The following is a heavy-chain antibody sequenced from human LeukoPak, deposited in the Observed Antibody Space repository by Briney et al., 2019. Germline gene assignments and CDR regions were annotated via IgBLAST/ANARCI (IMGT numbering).Heavy chain of an antibody. CDR1: GFTFDTYW. J-gene: IGHJ4*02. CDR2: IKQDGSEK. CDR3: AKVRYYGSGSYRVGLLLYYFDY. D-gene: IGHD3-10*01. V-gene: IGHV3-7*01. Sequence: GGSLRLSCAASGFTFDTYWMSWVRQAPGKGLEWVANIKQDGSEKYYVDSVKGRFTISRDNAKNSLYLQMNSLRAEDTAVYYCAKVRYYGSGSYRVGLLLYYFDYWGQGTLVTVSS.